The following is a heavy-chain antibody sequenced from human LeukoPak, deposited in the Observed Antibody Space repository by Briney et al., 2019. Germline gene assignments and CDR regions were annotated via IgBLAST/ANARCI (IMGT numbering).Heavy chain of an antibody. CDR1: GGTFSSFA. D-gene: IGHD3-22*01. CDR2: ISAYNGNT. CDR3: ARVDMIVVVIDY. Sequence: GASVKVSCKASGGTFSSFAINWVRQAPGQGLEWMGWISAYNGNTNYAQKLQGRVTMTTDTSTSTAYMELRSLRSDDTAVYYCARVDMIVVVIDYWGQGTLVTVSS. V-gene: IGHV1-18*01. J-gene: IGHJ4*02.